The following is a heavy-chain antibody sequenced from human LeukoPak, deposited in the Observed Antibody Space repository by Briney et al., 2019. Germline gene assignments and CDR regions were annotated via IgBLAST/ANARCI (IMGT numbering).Heavy chain of an antibody. CDR1: GYSFTSYW. Sequence: GESLKISCKSSGYSFTSYWIGWVRQMPGKGLEWMGIIYPGDSDTRYSPSFQGQVTISADKSISTAYLQWSSLKASDTAVYYCARSETGDGYNFPDAFDIWGQGTMVTVSS. CDR3: ARSETGDGYNFPDAFDI. CDR2: IYPGDSDT. D-gene: IGHD5-24*01. J-gene: IGHJ3*02. V-gene: IGHV5-51*01.